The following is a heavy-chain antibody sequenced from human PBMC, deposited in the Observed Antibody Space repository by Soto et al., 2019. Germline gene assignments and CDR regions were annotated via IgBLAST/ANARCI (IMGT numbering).Heavy chain of an antibody. Sequence: QVQLVQSAAEVKTPGSSVKVSCKASGVTFRAYGYSWLRQAPGQGLEWVGRIIPMFRTTKNAQKFEGRVTITADESTSTMYMELRRLRSDDTAVYFCARSKGWELHNDDFQHWGQGTPVTVSS. CDR2: IIPMFRTT. CDR1: GVTFRAYG. D-gene: IGHD1-26*01. CDR3: ARSKGWELHNDDFQH. J-gene: IGHJ1*01. V-gene: IGHV1-69*01.